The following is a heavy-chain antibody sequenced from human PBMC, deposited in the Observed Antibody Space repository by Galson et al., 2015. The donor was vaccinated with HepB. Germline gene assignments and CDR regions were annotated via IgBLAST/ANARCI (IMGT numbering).Heavy chain of an antibody. J-gene: IGHJ4*02. CDR1: GFTFSSYC. CDR2: IKQAGSEK. V-gene: IGHV3-7*01. D-gene: IGHD3-16*01. CDR3: ARDRAVITLGAFDY. Sequence: SLRLSCAASGFTFSSYCMSWVRQAPGKGLEWVASIKQAGSEKYYVDSVEGRFTISRDNAKNSLYLQMNSLRVEDTALYYCARDRAVITLGAFDYWGQGTLVTVSS.